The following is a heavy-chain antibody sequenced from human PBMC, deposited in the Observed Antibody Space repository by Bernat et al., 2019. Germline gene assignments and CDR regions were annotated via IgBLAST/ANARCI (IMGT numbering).Heavy chain of an antibody. V-gene: IGHV4-34*01. CDR2: INHSGST. CDR3: ARGRLWFGEGGYYYYGMDV. J-gene: IGHJ6*02. D-gene: IGHD3-10*01. Sequence: QVQLQQWGAGLLKPSETLSLTCAVYGGSFSGYYWSWIRQPPGKGLEWIGEINHSGSTNYNPSLESRVTISVDTSKNQFSLQLRYVTAADPAVYYCARGRLWFGEGGYYYYGMDVWDQGTTVTVSS. CDR1: GGSFSGYY.